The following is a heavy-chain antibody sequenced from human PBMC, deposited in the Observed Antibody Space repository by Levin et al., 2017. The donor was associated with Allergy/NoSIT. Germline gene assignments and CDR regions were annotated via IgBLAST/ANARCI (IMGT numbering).Heavy chain of an antibody. Sequence: GGSLRLSCAASGFTFSSYAMSWVRQAPGKGLEWVSAISGGGGSTYYADSVKGRFTISRDNSKNTLYLQMNSLRVEDTAVYYCANLEAVAGPHPLPDDAFDLWGQGTMVTVSS. J-gene: IGHJ3*01. CDR3: ANLEAVAGPHPLPDDAFDL. CDR1: GFTFSSYA. V-gene: IGHV3-23*01. CDR2: ISGGGGST. D-gene: IGHD6-19*01.